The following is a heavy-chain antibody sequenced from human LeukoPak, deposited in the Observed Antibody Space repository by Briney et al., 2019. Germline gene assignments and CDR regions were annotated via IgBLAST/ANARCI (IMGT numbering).Heavy chain of an antibody. CDR1: GFTFSSFG. V-gene: IGHV3-30*02. CDR3: AKGRGWEASYYYYYMDV. CDR2: IRYDGSNK. J-gene: IGHJ6*03. Sequence: GGSLRLSCAASGFTFSSFGIHWVRQAPGKGLEWVAFIRYDGSNKYYTDSVKGRFTISRDNSKNTLYLQMNSLRAEDTAVYYCAKGRGWEASYYYYYMDVWGKGTTVTISS. D-gene: IGHD1-26*01.